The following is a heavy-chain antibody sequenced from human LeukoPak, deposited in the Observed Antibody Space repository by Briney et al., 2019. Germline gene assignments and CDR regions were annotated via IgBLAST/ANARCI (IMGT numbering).Heavy chain of an antibody. D-gene: IGHD1-26*01. J-gene: IGHJ6*03. CDR3: ARHSGSYGRYYYYYMDV. CDR1: GYSFTSYW. CDR2: IYPGDSDT. V-gene: IGHV5-51*01. Sequence: GESLKFSCKGSGYSFTSYWIGWVRQMPGKGLEWMGIIYPGDSDTRYSPSFQGQVTISADKSISTAYLQWSSLKASDTAMYYCARHSGSYGRYYYYYMDVWGKGTTVTVSS.